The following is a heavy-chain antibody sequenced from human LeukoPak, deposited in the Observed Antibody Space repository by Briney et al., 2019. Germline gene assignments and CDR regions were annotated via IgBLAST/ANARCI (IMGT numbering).Heavy chain of an antibody. V-gene: IGHV4-39*01. J-gene: IGHJ6*02. D-gene: IGHD6-19*01. CDR3: ARLDVRGSCWLGSYYYYGMDV. CDR1: GGSISSSSYY. CDR2: IYYSGST. Sequence: PSETLSLTCTVSGGSISSSSYYWGWIRQPPGKGLEWIGSIYYSGSTYYNPSLKSRVTISVDTSKNQFSLKLSSVTAADTAVYYCARLDVRGSCWLGSYYYYGMDVWGQGTTVTVSS.